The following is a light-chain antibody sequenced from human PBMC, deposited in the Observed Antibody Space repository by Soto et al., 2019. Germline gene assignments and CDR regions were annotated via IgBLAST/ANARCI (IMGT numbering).Light chain of an antibody. Sequence: QSVLTQSPSASASLGASVKLTCTLSSGHSNYAIAWHQQQPEKGPRYLMKLNSDGSHTTGDGIPDRFSGSSSGAERYLTISSLQSEDEADYYCQTWGTAILFGGGTKLTVL. CDR1: SGHSNYA. V-gene: IGLV4-69*01. J-gene: IGLJ2*01. CDR3: QTWGTAIL. CDR2: LNSDGSH.